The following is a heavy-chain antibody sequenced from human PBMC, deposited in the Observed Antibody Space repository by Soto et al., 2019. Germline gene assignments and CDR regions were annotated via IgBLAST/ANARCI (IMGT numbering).Heavy chain of an antibody. CDR2: INHSGST. Sequence: SXTLSLTCTVYGGSLSGYYWTWIRQPPGTGLEWIGEINHSGSTNYNPSLKSRVTISVDTSKNQFSLKLSSVTAADTAVYYCATQEVGGSYVYTFDPWGQGTLVTVS. J-gene: IGHJ5*02. CDR3: ATQEVGGSYVYTFDP. V-gene: IGHV4-34*01. D-gene: IGHD1-26*01. CDR1: GGSLSGYY.